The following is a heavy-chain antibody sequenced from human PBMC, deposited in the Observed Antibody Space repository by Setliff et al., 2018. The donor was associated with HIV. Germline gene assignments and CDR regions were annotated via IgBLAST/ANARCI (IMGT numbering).Heavy chain of an antibody. V-gene: IGHV3-74*03. CDR1: GFTFGNYW. Sequence: GGSLRLSCAASGFTFGNYWMHWVRQAPGKGLEWVARINNDGSTSEHADAVKGRLTISRDNARNTLYLEMNSLRVEDTAVYHCVRVAGFSSSWFGYWGPGTLVTVSS. CDR2: INNDGSTS. CDR3: VRVAGFSSSWFGY. D-gene: IGHD6-13*01. J-gene: IGHJ4*02.